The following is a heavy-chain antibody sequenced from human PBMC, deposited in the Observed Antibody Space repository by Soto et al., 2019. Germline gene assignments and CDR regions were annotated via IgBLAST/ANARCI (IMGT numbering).Heavy chain of an antibody. CDR2: INHDGSEK. Sequence: GGSLRPSCADSRFTFIIYWVIRVLHAPGKGLEWVANINHDGSEKYYADSVEGRFTISRDNAKNSLYLQMNSLRAEDTAVYFCARETVETGWFDFWGLGILVTVSS. V-gene: IGHV3-7*01. CDR1: RFTFIIYW. J-gene: IGHJ4*02. CDR3: ARETVETGWFDF. D-gene: IGHD6-19*01.